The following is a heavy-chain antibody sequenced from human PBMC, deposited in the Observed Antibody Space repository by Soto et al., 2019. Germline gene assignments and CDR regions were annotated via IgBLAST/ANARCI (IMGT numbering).Heavy chain of an antibody. J-gene: IGHJ4*02. Sequence: PGGSLRLSCAASGFTFTRYSMNWVRQAPGKGLEWVSSISSTTNYIYYADSMKGRFTVSKDNAKNSVYLEMNSLSAEDTAVYYCARESEDLTSNFDYWGQGTLVTVSS. V-gene: IGHV3-21*01. CDR3: ARESEDLTSNFDY. CDR1: GFTFTRYS. CDR2: ISSTTNYI.